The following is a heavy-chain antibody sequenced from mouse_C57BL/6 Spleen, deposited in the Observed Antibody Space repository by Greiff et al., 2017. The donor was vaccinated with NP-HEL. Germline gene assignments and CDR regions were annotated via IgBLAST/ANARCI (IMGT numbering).Heavy chain of an antibody. V-gene: IGHV1-74*01. Sequence: QVQLQQPGAELVKPGASVKVSCKASGYTITSYWMHWVKQRPGQGLEWIGRIHPSDSDTNYNQKFKGKATLTVDKSSSTAYLQLSSLTSEDAAVYYCAIPLSGVWFAYWGQGTLVTVSA. D-gene: IGHD6-2*01. CDR3: AIPLSGVWFAY. J-gene: IGHJ3*01. CDR1: GYTITSYW. CDR2: IHPSDSDT.